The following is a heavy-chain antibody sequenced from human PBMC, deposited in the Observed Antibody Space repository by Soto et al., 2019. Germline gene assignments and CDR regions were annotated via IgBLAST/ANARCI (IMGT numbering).Heavy chain of an antibody. CDR1: GGTFSSYA. D-gene: IGHD1-1*01. J-gene: IGHJ6*03. Sequence: SVKVSCKASGGTFSSYAISWVRQAPGQGLGWMGGIIPIFGTANYAQKFQGRVTITADESTSTAYMELSSLRSEDTAVYYCARDRGGKRFRGPEFPYNSSGREVGAKGPT. V-gene: IGHV1-69*13. CDR2: IIPIFGTA. CDR3: ARDRGGKRFRGPEFPYNSSGREV.